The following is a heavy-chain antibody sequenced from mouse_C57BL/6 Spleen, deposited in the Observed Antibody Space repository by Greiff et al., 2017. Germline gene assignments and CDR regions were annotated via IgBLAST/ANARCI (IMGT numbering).Heavy chain of an antibody. D-gene: IGHD1-1*01. Sequence: VQLQQSGAELAKPGASVKLSCKASGYTFTSYWMHWVKQRPGQGLEWIGYINPSSGYTKYNQKFKDKATLTADNSSSTAYMQLSSLPYEDSAVYYCARGYGRSSPWFGYWGQGTLVTVSA. V-gene: IGHV1-7*01. CDR3: ARGYGRSSPWFGY. J-gene: IGHJ3*01. CDR1: GYTFTSYW. CDR2: INPSSGYT.